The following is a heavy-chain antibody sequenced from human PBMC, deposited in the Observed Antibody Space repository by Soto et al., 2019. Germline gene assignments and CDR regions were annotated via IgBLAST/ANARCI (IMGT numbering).Heavy chain of an antibody. CDR1: GFTFSSYA. CDR3: AKVDPVVAATPRPFDY. CDR2: ISGSGGST. V-gene: IGHV3-23*01. J-gene: IGHJ4*02. Sequence: PGGSLRLSCAASGFTFSSYAMSWVRQAPGKGLEWVSAISGSGGSTYYADSVKGRFTISRDNSKNTLYLQMNSLRAEDTAVYYYAKVDPVVAATPRPFDYWGQGTLVTVSS. D-gene: IGHD2-15*01.